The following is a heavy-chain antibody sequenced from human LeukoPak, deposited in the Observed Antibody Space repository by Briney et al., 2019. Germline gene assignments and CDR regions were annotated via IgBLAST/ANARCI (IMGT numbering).Heavy chain of an antibody. CDR3: AREDQMGSGFPFDY. CDR2: IYYSGST. D-gene: IGHD6-19*01. CDR1: GGSISSSSYY. V-gene: IGHV4-39*07. J-gene: IGHJ4*02. Sequence: SETLSLTCTVSGGSISSSSYYWGWIRQPPGKGLEWIGSIYYSGSTYYNPSLKSRVTISVDTSKNQFSLKLSSVTAADTAVYYCAREDQMGSGFPFDYWGQGTLVTVSS.